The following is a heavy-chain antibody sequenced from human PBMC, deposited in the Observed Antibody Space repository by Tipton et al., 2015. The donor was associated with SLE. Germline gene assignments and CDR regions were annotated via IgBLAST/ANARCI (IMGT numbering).Heavy chain of an antibody. CDR3: AREFLNPVTTVHYYFDL. J-gene: IGHJ2*01. CDR1: GGSISSSSYY. D-gene: IGHD4-11*01. CDR2: IYYSGST. V-gene: IGHV4-39*07. Sequence: TLSLTCTVSGGSISSSSYYWGWIRPPPGKGLEWIGSIYYSGSTYYNPSLKSRVTISVDTSKNHFSLKLISVTAADTAVYYCAREFLNPVTTVHYYFDLWGRGTLVTVSS.